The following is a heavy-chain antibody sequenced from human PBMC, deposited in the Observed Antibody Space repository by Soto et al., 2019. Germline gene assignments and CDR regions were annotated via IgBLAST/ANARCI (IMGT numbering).Heavy chain of an antibody. CDR3: ARGGSVGAADRQFDY. J-gene: IGHJ4*02. Sequence: QVQLVESGGGVVQPGRSLRLSCAASGFTFSSYAMHWVRQAPGKGLEWVAVISYDGSNKYYADSVKGRFTISRDNSKNTLYLQMNSLRAEDTAVYYCARGGSVGAADRQFDYWGQGTLVTVSS. D-gene: IGHD1-26*01. CDR1: GFTFSSYA. CDR2: ISYDGSNK. V-gene: IGHV3-30-3*01.